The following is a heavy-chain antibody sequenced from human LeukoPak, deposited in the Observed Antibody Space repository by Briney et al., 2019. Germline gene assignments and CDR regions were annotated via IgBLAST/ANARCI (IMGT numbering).Heavy chain of an antibody. Sequence: ASVKVSCKASGYTFTSNAIHWVRQAPGQRLEWMGWISAGNGNTQFSQEFQGRVTFTRDTSASTAYMELSSLRSEDMAVYYCARSLGVGATLDSWGQGTLVIVSS. CDR2: ISAGNGNT. D-gene: IGHD1-26*01. J-gene: IGHJ4*02. V-gene: IGHV1-3*03. CDR3: ARSLGVGATLDS. CDR1: GYTFTSNA.